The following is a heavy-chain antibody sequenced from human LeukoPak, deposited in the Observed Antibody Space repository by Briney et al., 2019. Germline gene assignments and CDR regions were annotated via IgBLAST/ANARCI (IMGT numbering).Heavy chain of an antibody. CDR1: GYTFTSYG. J-gene: IGHJ4*02. CDR3: ARGSGYYTAFDY. V-gene: IGHV1-18*01. CDR2: ISAYNGNT. D-gene: IGHD3-3*01. Sequence: GASVKVSCKASGYTFTSYGISWVRQAPGQGFQWMGWISAYNGNTNYAQKFQGRVTMTTDTSTSTAYMELRSLRSDDTAVYYCARGSGYYTAFDYWGQGALVTVSS.